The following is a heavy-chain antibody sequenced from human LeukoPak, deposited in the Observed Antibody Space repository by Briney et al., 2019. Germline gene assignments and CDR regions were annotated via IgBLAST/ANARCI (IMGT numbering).Heavy chain of an antibody. J-gene: IGHJ3*01. D-gene: IGHD5-12*01. CDR3: ARGGGIGYLWNAFDF. Sequence: GGSLRLSCTASGFTFNTFEMNWVRQAPGKGLEWVSYISSSGASIHYADSVKGRFTISRDNAKNSLYLQMNSLRVEDTTVYFCARGGGIGYLWNAFDFWGQGTVVTVSS. V-gene: IGHV3-48*03. CDR2: ISSSGASI. CDR1: GFTFNTFE.